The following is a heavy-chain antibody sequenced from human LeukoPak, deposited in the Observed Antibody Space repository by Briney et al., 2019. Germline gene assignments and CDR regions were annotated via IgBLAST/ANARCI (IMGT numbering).Heavy chain of an antibody. Sequence: SETLSLTCAVSGGSISSGGYSWSWIRQPPGKGLEWIGSIYYSGSTYYNPSLKSRVTISVDTSKNQFSLKLSSVTAADTAVYYCARTWVSSGPNFNWYFDLWGRGTLVTVSS. D-gene: IGHD4/OR15-4a*01. J-gene: IGHJ2*01. CDR1: GGSISSGGYS. CDR3: ARTWVSSGPNFNWYFDL. V-gene: IGHV4-30-2*03. CDR2: IYYSGST.